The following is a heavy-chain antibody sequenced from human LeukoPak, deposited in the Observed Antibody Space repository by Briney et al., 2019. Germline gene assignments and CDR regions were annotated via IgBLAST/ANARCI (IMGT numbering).Heavy chain of an antibody. V-gene: IGHV4-4*02. J-gene: IGHJ4*02. CDR1: GGSISSSNW. CDR2: IYYSGST. Sequence: SETPSLTCAVSGGSISSSNWWSWVRQPPGKGLEWIGSIYYSGSTYYNPSLKSRVTISVDTSKNQFSLKLSSVTAADTAVYYCARDRHYYDSSGLDYWGQGTLVTVSS. CDR3: ARDRHYYDSSGLDY. D-gene: IGHD3-22*01.